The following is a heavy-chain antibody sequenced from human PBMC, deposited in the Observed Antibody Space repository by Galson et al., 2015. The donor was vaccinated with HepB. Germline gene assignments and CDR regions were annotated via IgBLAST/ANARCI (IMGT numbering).Heavy chain of an antibody. CDR3: ARVKRAEWYQYYFHGMDV. J-gene: IGHJ6*02. Sequence: SLRLSCAASGFTFSRHTMSWVRQTPGKGLQWVSYISTNGVTIHYADSVKGRFTIARDNAKDAVFLQMNSLRVEDTAVYYCARVKRAEWYQYYFHGMDVWGQGTTVTVSS. CDR2: ISTNGVTI. D-gene: IGHD3-3*01. CDR1: GFTFSRHT. V-gene: IGHV3-48*04.